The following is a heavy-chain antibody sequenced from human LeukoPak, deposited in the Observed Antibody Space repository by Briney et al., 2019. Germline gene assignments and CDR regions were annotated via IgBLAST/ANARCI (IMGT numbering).Heavy chain of an antibody. J-gene: IGHJ4*02. CDR2: IWYDGSDK. CDR3: AYGGKSDRFDY. Sequence: GGSLRLSCAASGFTFSSYGMHWVRQAPGKGLEWVAVIWYDGSDKYYVDSVRGRFTISRDNSKNVLYLQMNSLRAEDTAVYYCAYGGKSDRFDYWGQGTLVTVSS. CDR1: GFTFSSYG. V-gene: IGHV3-33*08. D-gene: IGHD4-23*01.